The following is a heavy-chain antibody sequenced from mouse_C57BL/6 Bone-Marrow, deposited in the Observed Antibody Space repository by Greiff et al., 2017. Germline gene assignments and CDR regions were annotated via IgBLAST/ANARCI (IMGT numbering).Heavy chain of an antibody. CDR1: GYTFTDYY. J-gene: IGHJ1*03. Sequence: VQVVESGAELVRPGASVKLSCKASGYTFTDYYINWVKQRPGQGLEWIARIYPGSGNTYYNEKFKGKDTLTAEKSSSTAYMQLSSLTSEGSAVYFCAFSLRWYFDVWGTGTTVTVSS. CDR3: AFSLRWYFDV. D-gene: IGHD6-2*01. CDR2: IYPGSGNT. V-gene: IGHV1-76*01.